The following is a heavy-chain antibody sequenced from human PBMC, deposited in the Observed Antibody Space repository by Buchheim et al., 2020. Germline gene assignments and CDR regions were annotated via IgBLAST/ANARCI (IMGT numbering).Heavy chain of an antibody. D-gene: IGHD2-2*01. J-gene: IGHJ6*03. Sequence: QLQLQESGPGLVKPSETLSLTCTVSGGSISSSSYYWGWIRQPPGKGLEWIGSIYYSGSTYYNPSLKSRVTISVDTSKNQFSLKLSSVTAAGTAVYYCARESCSSTNCYYHSYYYMDVWGKGTT. V-gene: IGHV4-39*02. CDR1: GGSISSSSYY. CDR2: IYYSGST. CDR3: ARESCSSTNCYYHSYYYMDV.